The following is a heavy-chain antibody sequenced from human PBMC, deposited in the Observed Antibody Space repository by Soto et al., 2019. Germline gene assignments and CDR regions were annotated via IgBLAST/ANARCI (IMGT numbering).Heavy chain of an antibody. Sequence: PGGSLRLSCAASGFTFSSYAMSWVRQAPGKGLAWVSAISGSGGSTYYADSVKGRFTISRDNSKNTLYLQMNSLRAEDTAVYYCANVTVGATGRFDYWGQGTLVTVSS. V-gene: IGHV3-23*01. CDR2: ISGSGGST. J-gene: IGHJ4*02. CDR3: ANVTVGATGRFDY. D-gene: IGHD1-26*01. CDR1: GFTFSSYA.